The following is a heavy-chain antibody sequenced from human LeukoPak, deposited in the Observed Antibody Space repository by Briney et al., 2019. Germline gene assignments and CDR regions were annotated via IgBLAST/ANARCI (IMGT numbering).Heavy chain of an antibody. V-gene: IGHV5-51*01. D-gene: IGHD1-26*01. J-gene: IGHJ6*02. Sequence: GESLKISCKGSGYSFTNYWIGWVRQMPGKGLEWMGIIYPGDSDTRYSPSFQGQVTISADKSISTAYLQWSSLKASDTAMYYCATTTYSGSNYYHYGMDVWGQGTTVTVSS. CDR3: ATTTYSGSNYYHYGMDV. CDR2: IYPGDSDT. CDR1: GYSFTNYW.